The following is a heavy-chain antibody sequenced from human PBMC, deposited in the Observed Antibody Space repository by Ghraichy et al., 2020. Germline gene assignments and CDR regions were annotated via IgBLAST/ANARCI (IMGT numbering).Heavy chain of an antibody. J-gene: IGHJ6*02. CDR1: GFTFSSYW. CDR2: IKQDGNEK. V-gene: IGHV3-7*03. D-gene: IGHD2/OR15-2a*01. CDR3: ARAWGPSIYCDINGCLFDYYNGMDV. Sequence: GGSLRLSCAASGFTFSSYWMTWVRQAPGKGLEWVANIKQDGNEKYYVDSVKGRFTIARDNGKNSLSLQMNSLRTEDTAVYYCARAWGPSIYCDINGCLFDYYNGMDVWGQGTTVTVSS.